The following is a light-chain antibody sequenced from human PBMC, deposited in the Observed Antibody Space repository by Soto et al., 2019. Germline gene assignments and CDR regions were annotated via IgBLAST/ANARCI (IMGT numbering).Light chain of an antibody. V-gene: IGLV1-44*01. J-gene: IGLJ2*01. CDR2: TND. CDR3: TAWDDSLNGPV. Sequence: QLVLTQPPSVSGTPGQRVTISCSGSSSNIGSNTVNWYHQLPGTAPKLLIYTNDQRPSGVPDRFSGSKSGTSASLAVSGLQSEDEADYFCTAWDDSLNGPVFGGGTKVTVL. CDR1: SSNIGSNT.